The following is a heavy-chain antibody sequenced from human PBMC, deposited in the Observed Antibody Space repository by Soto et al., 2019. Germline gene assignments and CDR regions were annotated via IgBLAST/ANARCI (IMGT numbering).Heavy chain of an antibody. Sequence: QVQLVQSGAEVKKPGSSVKVSCKASGGTFSSYAISWVRQAPGQGLEWMGGIIPIFGTANYAQKFQGRVTLTADESTSTAYMELSSLRSEETAVYYCASSPGVNVPAAKVGPWFDPWGQGTLVTVSS. D-gene: IGHD2-2*01. CDR3: ASSPGVNVPAAKVGPWFDP. J-gene: IGHJ5*02. V-gene: IGHV1-69*01. CDR2: IIPIFGTA. CDR1: GGTFSSYA.